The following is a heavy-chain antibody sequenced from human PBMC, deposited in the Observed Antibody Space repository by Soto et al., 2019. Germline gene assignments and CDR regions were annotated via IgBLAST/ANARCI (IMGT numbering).Heavy chain of an antibody. D-gene: IGHD6-13*01. CDR2: IIPILGIA. J-gene: IGHJ5*02. CDR3: ARTRDLQQQLVIDP. Sequence: KVSCKASGGTFSSYTISWVRQAPGQGLEWMGRIIPILGIANYAQKFQGRVTITADKSTSTAYMELSSLRSEDTAVYYCARTRDLQQQLVIDPWGQGTLVTVSS. V-gene: IGHV1-69*02. CDR1: GGTFSSYT.